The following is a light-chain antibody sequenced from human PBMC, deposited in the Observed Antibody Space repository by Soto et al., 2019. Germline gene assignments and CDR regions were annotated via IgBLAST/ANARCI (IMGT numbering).Light chain of an antibody. J-gene: IGLJ3*02. CDR1: GSNVGHNY. V-gene: IGLV1-51*01. CDR3: GTWDNSLSDML. Sequence: QSVLTQPPSVSAAPGQWVTISCSGSGSNVGHNYVSWYQQFPGTAPRLLIYENNKRPSGIPDRFSGSKSGTSATLDIAGLQTGAEADYYCGTWDNSLSDMLFGGGTKLTVL. CDR2: ENN.